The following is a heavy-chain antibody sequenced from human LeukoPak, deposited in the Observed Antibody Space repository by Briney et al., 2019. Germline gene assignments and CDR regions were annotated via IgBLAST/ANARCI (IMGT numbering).Heavy chain of an antibody. J-gene: IGHJ4*02. CDR2: ISYDGSNK. Sequence: GGSLRLSCAASGFTFSSYAMHWVRQAPGKGLEWVAVISYDGSNKYYADSVEGRFTISRDKSKNTLYLQMNSLRAEDTAVYYCAKVGHCSSTNCYAEFRFDYWGQGTLVTVSS. CDR3: AKVGHCSSTNCYAEFRFDY. V-gene: IGHV3-30*04. D-gene: IGHD2-2*01. CDR1: GFTFSSYA.